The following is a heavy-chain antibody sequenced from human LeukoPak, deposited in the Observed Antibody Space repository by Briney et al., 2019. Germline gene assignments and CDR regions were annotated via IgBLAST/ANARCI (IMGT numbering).Heavy chain of an antibody. Sequence: GGSLRLSCAASGFTFTSYSMNWVRQAPGEGLEWVSTISGGGGSTYYADSVKGRFTISRDNSKNTLYLQVNSLRAEDTAVYYCAKGGKWDVTPFDYWGQGTLVTVSS. CDR3: AKGGKWDVTPFDY. J-gene: IGHJ4*02. V-gene: IGHV3-23*01. CDR1: GFTFTSYS. D-gene: IGHD1-26*01. CDR2: ISGGGGST.